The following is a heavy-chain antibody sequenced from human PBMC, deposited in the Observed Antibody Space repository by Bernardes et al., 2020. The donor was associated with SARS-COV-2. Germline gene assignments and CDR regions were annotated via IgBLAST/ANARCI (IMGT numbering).Heavy chain of an antibody. Sequence: GGSLRLSCAASGFTFSSYCMNWVRQVPGKGLEWVSSISAVVKATYSADSVKGRFTISRDNSQNTVYLQMNSLRAEDTAKYFCAKDKVSYSSDEFDIWGQGTMVTVSS. CDR1: GFTFSSYC. CDR3: AKDKVSYSSDEFDI. V-gene: IGHV3-23*01. D-gene: IGHD3-10*01. CDR2: ISAVVKAT. J-gene: IGHJ3*02.